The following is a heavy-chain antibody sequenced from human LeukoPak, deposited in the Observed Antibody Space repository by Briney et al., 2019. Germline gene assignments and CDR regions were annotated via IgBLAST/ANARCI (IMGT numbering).Heavy chain of an antibody. CDR3: AKDRYGDPEIDY. J-gene: IGHJ4*02. CDR1: GLTGSHNY. Sequence: GGSLRLSCAASGLTGSHNYVSWVRQAPGKGLEWVAVISHDGTNTYYADSVKGRFTISRDNSKNTLYLQMNSLRAEDTAVYYCAKDRYGDPEIDYWGQGTLVTVSS. V-gene: IGHV3-30*18. D-gene: IGHD4-17*01. CDR2: ISHDGTNT.